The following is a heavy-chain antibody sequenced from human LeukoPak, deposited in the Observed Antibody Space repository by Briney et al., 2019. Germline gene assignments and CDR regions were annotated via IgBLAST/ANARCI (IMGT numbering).Heavy chain of an antibody. D-gene: IGHD6-13*01. J-gene: IGHJ4*02. CDR2: INPNSGGT. V-gene: IGHV1-2*02. CDR3: ARGNSIAASEDY. Sequence: ASVKVSCKASGYTFTGYYMHWVRQAPGQGLERMGWINPNSGGTNYAQKFQGRVTMTRDTSISTAYMELSRLRSDDTAVYYCARGNSIAASEDYWGQGTLVTVSS. CDR1: GYTFTGYY.